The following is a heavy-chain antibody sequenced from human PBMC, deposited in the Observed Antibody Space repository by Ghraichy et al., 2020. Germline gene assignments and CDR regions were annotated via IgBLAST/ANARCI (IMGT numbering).Heavy chain of an antibody. CDR1: GYTLTELS. CDR3: ATQTDSGSYFYFDY. D-gene: IGHD1-26*01. Sequence: ASVKVSCKVSGYTLTELSMHWVRQAPGKGLEWMGGFDPEDGETIYAQKFQGRVTMTEDTSTDTAYMELSSLRSEDTAVYYCATQTDSGSYFYFDYWGQGTLVTVSS. J-gene: IGHJ4*02. CDR2: FDPEDGET. V-gene: IGHV1-24*01.